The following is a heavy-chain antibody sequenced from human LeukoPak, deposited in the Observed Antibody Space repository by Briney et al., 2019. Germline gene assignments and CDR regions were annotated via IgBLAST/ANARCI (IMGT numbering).Heavy chain of an antibody. CDR3: ARLLRPGGRTGDAFDV. CDR1: GDSINNHH. J-gene: IGHJ3*01. D-gene: IGHD1-26*01. V-gene: IGHV4-59*08. Sequence: SETLSLTCYVSGDSINNHHWAWIRQPPGAGLEWIGYFYDSRDTNSNPSLKRRVTISVDMPNSQFSLTLTSVPAADTAMYYCARLLRPGGRTGDAFDVWGQGTMVTASS. CDR2: FYDSRDT.